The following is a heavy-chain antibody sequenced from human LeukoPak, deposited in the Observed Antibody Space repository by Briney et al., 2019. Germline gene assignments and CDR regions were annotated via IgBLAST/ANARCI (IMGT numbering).Heavy chain of an antibody. J-gene: IGHJ4*02. Sequence: GGSLRLSCAASGFTFSNAWMSWVRQAPGKGLEWVGRIKSKGDGGTTDYAAPVKGRLTISRDDSKNMWFLQMNSLKTEDTAVYYCARDPAYFGSNSWYRGFDYWGQGTLVTVSS. CDR1: GFTFSNAW. CDR3: ARDPAYFGSNSWYRGFDY. D-gene: IGHD6-13*01. CDR2: IKSKGDGGTT. V-gene: IGHV3-15*01.